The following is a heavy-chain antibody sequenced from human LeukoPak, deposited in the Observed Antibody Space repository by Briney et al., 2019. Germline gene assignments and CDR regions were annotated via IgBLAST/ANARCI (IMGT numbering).Heavy chain of an antibody. CDR2: INPNSGGT. J-gene: IGHJ3*02. Sequence: ASVKVSCKASGYTFTGYYMHWVRQAPGQGREWMGWINPNSGGTNYAQKFQGRVTMTRDTSISTAYMELSRLRSDDTAVYYCARVAAAAVSIRGIWGQGTMVTVSS. CDR3: ARVAAAAVSIRGI. D-gene: IGHD6-13*01. V-gene: IGHV1-2*02. CDR1: GYTFTGYY.